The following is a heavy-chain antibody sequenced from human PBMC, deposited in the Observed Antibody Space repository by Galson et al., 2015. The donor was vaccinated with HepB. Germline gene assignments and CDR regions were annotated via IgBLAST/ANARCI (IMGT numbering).Heavy chain of an antibody. Sequence: SVKVSCKASGYTFTNYDINWVRQATGQGLEWMGWMNPNSGNTGYAQKFQGRVTMTRNTSISTAYMELSSLRSEDTAVYYCARMEAYCGGDCWGAYYYYMDVWGKGTTVIVSS. V-gene: IGHV1-8*01. CDR1: GYTFTNYD. CDR2: MNPNSGNT. D-gene: IGHD2-21*01. J-gene: IGHJ6*03. CDR3: ARMEAYCGGDCWGAYYYYMDV.